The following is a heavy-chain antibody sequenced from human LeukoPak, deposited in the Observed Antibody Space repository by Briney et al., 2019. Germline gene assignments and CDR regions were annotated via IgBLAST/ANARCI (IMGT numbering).Heavy chain of an antibody. V-gene: IGHV1-18*01. Sequence: ASVKVSCKASGYTFVNYGLSWVRQAPGQGLEWMGRINTYNGDTDYAQNVRGRVIMTTDTSTSTGYMELRSLRSDDTAVYYCARRGGSGLVGYYYYYGMDVWGQGTTVTVSS. CDR3: ARRGGSGLVGYYYYYGMDV. J-gene: IGHJ6*02. CDR2: INTYNGDT. CDR1: GYTFVNYG. D-gene: IGHD2-15*01.